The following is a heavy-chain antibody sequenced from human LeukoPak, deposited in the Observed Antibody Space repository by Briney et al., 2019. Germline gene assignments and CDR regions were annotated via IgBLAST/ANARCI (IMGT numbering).Heavy chain of an antibody. V-gene: IGHV3-48*04. CDR2: ISSSSSTI. CDR3: ASEGAARRNWFDP. D-gene: IGHD6-6*01. CDR1: GFTFSSYS. J-gene: IGHJ5*02. Sequence: PGGSLRLSCAASGFTFSSYSMNWVRQAPGKGLEWVSYISSSSSTIYYADSVKGRFTISRDNAKNSLYLQMNSLRAEDTAVYYCASEGAARRNWFDPWGQGTLVTVSS.